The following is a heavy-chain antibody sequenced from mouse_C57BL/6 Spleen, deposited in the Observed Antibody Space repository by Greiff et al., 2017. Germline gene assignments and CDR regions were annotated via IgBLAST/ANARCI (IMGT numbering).Heavy chain of an antibody. D-gene: IGHD2-3*01. J-gene: IGHJ1*03. Sequence: VKLQQSGAELVRPGASVTLSCKASGYTFTDYEMHWVKQTPVHGLEWIGAIDPETGGTAYNQKFKGKAILTADKSSSTAYMELRSLTSEDSAVYYCTRFRDGYYRYFDVWGTGTTVTVSS. CDR2: IDPETGGT. CDR1: GYTFTDYE. V-gene: IGHV1-15*01. CDR3: TRFRDGYYRYFDV.